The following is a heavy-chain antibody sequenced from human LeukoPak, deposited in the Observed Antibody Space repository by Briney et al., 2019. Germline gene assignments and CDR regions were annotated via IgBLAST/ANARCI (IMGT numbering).Heavy chain of an antibody. J-gene: IGHJ4*02. Sequence: GASVKVSCKASGYTFTGYYMHWVRQAPGQGLEWMGWINPNSGGTNYAQKFQGRVTMTRDTSISTAYMELSRLRSDDTAVYYCARGPDSSGYYGIGTDYWGQGTLVTVSS. CDR2: INPNSGGT. CDR1: GYTFTGYY. D-gene: IGHD3-22*01. CDR3: ARGPDSSGYYGIGTDY. V-gene: IGHV1-2*02.